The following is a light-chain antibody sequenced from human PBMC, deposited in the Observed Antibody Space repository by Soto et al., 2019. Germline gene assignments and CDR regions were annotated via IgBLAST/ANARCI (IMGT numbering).Light chain of an antibody. CDR3: QQYNTSST. J-gene: IGKJ1*01. CDR1: QNINVW. CDR2: KAS. V-gene: IGKV1-5*03. Sequence: DIQMTQSPSTLSASVGDRVTITCRASQNINVWLAWYQQKPGKAPKLLIYKASSLESGVPSRFSGSGSGTEFPLTISSLQPDDFATYYCQQYNTSSTFGRGTKVEIK.